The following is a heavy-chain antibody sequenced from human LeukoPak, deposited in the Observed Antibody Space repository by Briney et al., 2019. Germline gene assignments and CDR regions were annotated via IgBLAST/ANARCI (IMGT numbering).Heavy chain of an antibody. Sequence: SETLSLTCTVSGGSISSYYWSWIRQPAGKGLEWIGRIHTSGSTNYNPSLKSRVTMSVDTSKNQFSLKLSSVTAADTAVYYCASTGPDISGHYQAYWGQGTLVIVSS. J-gene: IGHJ4*02. CDR2: IHTSGST. D-gene: IGHD3-22*01. V-gene: IGHV4-4*07. CDR1: GGSISSYY. CDR3: ASTGPDISGHYQAY.